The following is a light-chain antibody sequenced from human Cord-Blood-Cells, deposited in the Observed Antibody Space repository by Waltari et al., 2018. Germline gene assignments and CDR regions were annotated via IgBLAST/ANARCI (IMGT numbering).Light chain of an antibody. CDR1: QSVSSSY. V-gene: IGKV3-20*01. CDR2: GAS. J-gene: IGKJ2*01. CDR3: QQYGSSPLYT. Sequence: EIVLTQSPGTLSLSPGERATLSCRASQSVSSSYLAWYQQKPGQAPRLLIYGASSRATGIPDRFSDSRSGTDFTLTISRLETEDFAVYYCQQYGSSPLYTFGQGTKLEIK.